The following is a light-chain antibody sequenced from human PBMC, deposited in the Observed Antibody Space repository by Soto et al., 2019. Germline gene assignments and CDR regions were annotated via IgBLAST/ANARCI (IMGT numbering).Light chain of an antibody. CDR3: SSYAGSNIL. Sequence: QPVLTQPPSASGSPGQSVTISCTGTSSDVGGYNFVSWYQHHPGKGPKLMIYEVTKRPSGVPDRFSGSKSGNTASLTVSGLQTEDEADYYCSSYAGSNILFGGGTQLTVL. CDR2: EVT. V-gene: IGLV2-8*01. CDR1: SSDVGGYNF. J-gene: IGLJ2*01.